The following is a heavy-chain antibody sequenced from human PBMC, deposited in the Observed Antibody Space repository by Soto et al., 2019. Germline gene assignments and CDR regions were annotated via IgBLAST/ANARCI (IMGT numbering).Heavy chain of an antibody. Sequence: SETLSLTCTVSGGSMSTYYWSWIRQPPGKGLVWIGYIYYSGSTNYNPSLKSRVTISLDASKNQFSLKLSSVTAADTAVYYCAKDLITGVVIIWDYFDYWGQGTLVTVSS. D-gene: IGHD3-3*01. CDR2: IYYSGST. V-gene: IGHV4-59*01. CDR3: AKDLITGVVIIWDYFDY. J-gene: IGHJ4*02. CDR1: GGSMSTYY.